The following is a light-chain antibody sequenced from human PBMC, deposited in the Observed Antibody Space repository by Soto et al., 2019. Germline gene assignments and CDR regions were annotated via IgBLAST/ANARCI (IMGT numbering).Light chain of an antibody. V-gene: IGKV1-5*01. CDR1: HTISNL. Sequence: DIRMTQSPSTLSASVGDRVTITCQASHTISNLLAWHQHKPGRAPKLLIYDASSLQSGVPSRFSGSGSGTEFTLTISSLQPDDFATYYCQQYNSYPWTFGQGTKVDIK. J-gene: IGKJ1*01. CDR2: DAS. CDR3: QQYNSYPWT.